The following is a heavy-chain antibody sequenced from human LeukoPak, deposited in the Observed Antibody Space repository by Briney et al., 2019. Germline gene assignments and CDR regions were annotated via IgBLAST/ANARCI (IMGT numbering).Heavy chain of an antibody. CDR2: VSPSSNTI. Sequence: PGGSLRLSCAASGFTFSNYNMNWVRRAPGQGLEWVSYVSPSSNTIYYADSVKGRFTISRDNAKNSLYLRMNSLRAEDTAVYYCARDLPLAYWGQGTLVTVSS. CDR1: GFTFSNYN. V-gene: IGHV3-48*01. CDR3: ARDLPLAY. J-gene: IGHJ4*02.